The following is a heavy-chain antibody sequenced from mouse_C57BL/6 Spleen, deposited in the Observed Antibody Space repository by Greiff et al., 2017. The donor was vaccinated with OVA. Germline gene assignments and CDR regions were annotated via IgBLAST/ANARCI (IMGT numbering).Heavy chain of an antibody. Sequence: EVKLMESGPGLVKPSQSLSLTCSVTGYSITSGYYWNWIRQFPGNKLEWMGYISYDGSNNYNPSLKNRISITRDTSKNQFFLKLNSVTTEDTATYYCATARTFSFDYWGQGTTLTVSS. CDR2: ISYDGSN. CDR1: GYSITSGYY. J-gene: IGHJ2*01. CDR3: ATARTFSFDY. V-gene: IGHV3-6*01.